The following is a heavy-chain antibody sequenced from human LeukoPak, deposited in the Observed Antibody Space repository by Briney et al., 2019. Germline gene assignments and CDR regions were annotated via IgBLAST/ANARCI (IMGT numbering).Heavy chain of an antibody. D-gene: IGHD6-13*01. V-gene: IGHV4-61*02. Sequence: PSETLSLTCTVSGGSISSGSYYWSWIRQPAGKGLEWIGRIYTSGSTNYNPSLKSRVTISVDKSKNQFSLKLSSVTAADTAVYYCARIAAAGTGAGYYYMDVWGKGTTVTVSS. CDR2: IYTSGST. J-gene: IGHJ6*03. CDR3: ARIAAAGTGAGYYYMDV. CDR1: GGSISSGSYY.